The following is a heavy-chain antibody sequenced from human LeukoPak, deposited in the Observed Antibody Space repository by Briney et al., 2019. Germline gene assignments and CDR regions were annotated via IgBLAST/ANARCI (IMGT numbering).Heavy chain of an antibody. V-gene: IGHV3-66*02. CDR1: GFTVSGNN. CDR2: IYIGGST. D-gene: IGHD3-3*01. J-gene: IGHJ4*02. Sequence: GGSLRLSCAASGFTVSGNNMSWGRQAPGEGLGWGSVIYIGGSTYYADSVKGRFTISRDNSKKTMYLQMNRLRAEDTAVYYCASKLRFPPFDYWGQGTLVTVSS. CDR3: ASKLRFPPFDY.